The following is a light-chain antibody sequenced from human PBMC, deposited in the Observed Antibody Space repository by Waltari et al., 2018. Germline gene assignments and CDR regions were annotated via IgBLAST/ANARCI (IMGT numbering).Light chain of an antibody. J-gene: IGLJ3*02. V-gene: IGLV8-61*01. CDR3: ALFMGGGIHV. CDR2: NTN. Sequence: QAVVTQEPSFSVSPGGTVTLTCGLNSGSVSARYFPSWYQRTPGQAPLTIIYNTNRRSYVVPDRFSGSILGNKAVLTITGAQANDESDYYCALFMGGGIHVFGGGTKLTVL. CDR1: SGSVSARYF.